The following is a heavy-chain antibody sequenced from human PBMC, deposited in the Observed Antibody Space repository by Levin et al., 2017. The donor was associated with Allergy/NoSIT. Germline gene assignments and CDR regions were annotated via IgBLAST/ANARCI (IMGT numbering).Heavy chain of an antibody. CDR2: ISSRSTYI. Sequence: NPSETLSLTCAASGFTFSSYSMNWVRQAPGKGLEWVSAISSRSTYIYYADSVKGRFTISRDDAKNSLYLQMNSLRAEDTAVYYCATERRSGTLYTDWGQGTLVTVSS. V-gene: IGHV3-21*01. J-gene: IGHJ4*02. D-gene: IGHD3-10*01. CDR1: GFTFSSYS. CDR3: ATERRSGTLYTD.